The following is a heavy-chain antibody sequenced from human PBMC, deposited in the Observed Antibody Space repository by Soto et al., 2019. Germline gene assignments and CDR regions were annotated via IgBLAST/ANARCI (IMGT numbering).Heavy chain of an antibody. Sequence: SETLSLTCTVSSGSISVTNVFWGWVRQPPGKGLEWIGNIDYSGTAYFSPSLATRVTFHVDTSKNQFSLTLYSVAAADTAVYYCARITGRHLDYWGQGILVTVSS. CDR2: IDYSGTA. J-gene: IGHJ4*02. CDR1: SGSISVTNVF. D-gene: IGHD1-20*01. V-gene: IGHV4-39*01. CDR3: ARITGRHLDY.